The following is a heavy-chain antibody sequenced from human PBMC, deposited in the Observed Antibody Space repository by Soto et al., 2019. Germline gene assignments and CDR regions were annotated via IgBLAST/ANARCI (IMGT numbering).Heavy chain of an antibody. J-gene: IGHJ3*02. Sequence: ASVKVSCKASGYTFTGYYMHWVRQAPGQGLEWMGWINPNSGGTNYAQKLQGRVTMTTDTSTSTAYMELRSLRSDDTAVYYCARNGYSSGWYSTPSAFDIWGQGTMVTVSS. V-gene: IGHV1-2*02. CDR2: INPNSGGT. D-gene: IGHD6-19*01. CDR3: ARNGYSSGWYSTPSAFDI. CDR1: GYTFTGYY.